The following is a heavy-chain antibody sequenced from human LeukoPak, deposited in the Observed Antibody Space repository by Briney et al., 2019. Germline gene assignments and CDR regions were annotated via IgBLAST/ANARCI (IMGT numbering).Heavy chain of an antibody. V-gene: IGHV4-4*09. CDR3: ARHKRSGIVVVPAAIFDY. CDR1: GGSISSYY. D-gene: IGHD2-2*01. CDR2: IYTSGST. Sequence: SETLSLTCTVSGGSISSYYWSWIRQPPGKGLEWIGYIYTSGSTNYNPSLKSRVTISVDTSKNQFSLKLSSVTAADTAVYYCARHKRSGIVVVPAAIFDYGGQGTLVTVSS. J-gene: IGHJ4*02.